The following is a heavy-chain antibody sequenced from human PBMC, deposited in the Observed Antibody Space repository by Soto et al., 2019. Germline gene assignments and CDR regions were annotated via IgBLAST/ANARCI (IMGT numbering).Heavy chain of an antibody. D-gene: IGHD3-3*01. J-gene: IGHJ6*02. CDR2: VMHNGNT. V-gene: IGHV4-59*11. CDR3: AREGQMPQHFGMDV. Sequence: SETLSLTCSVSGGSINNHFWSWIRQTPGKPLEWISYVMHNGNTHYNPSFTSRVKISVDFSKNEFSLMLRSVAAADTALYYCAREGQMPQHFGMDVWGQGIQVTVSS. CDR1: GGSINNHF.